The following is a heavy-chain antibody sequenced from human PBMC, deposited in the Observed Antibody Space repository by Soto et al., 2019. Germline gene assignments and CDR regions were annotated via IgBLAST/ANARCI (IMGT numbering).Heavy chain of an antibody. J-gene: IGHJ4*02. V-gene: IGHV3-33*01. D-gene: IGHD3-16*01. CDR1: GFTFSSYG. CDR2: IRYDGSNK. CDR3: ARDLGMGGFDY. Sequence: QVQLVESGGGVVQPGRSLRLSCAASGFTFSSYGMHWVRQAPGKGLEWVAVIRYDGSNKYYADSVKGRFTISRDNSKNTLYLQMDSLRAEDTAVYYCARDLGMGGFDYWGQGTLVTVSS.